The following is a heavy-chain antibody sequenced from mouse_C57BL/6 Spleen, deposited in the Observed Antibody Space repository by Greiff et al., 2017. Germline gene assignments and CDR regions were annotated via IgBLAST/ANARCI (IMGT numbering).Heavy chain of an antibody. J-gene: IGHJ1*03. Sequence: EVKLVESGAELVKPGASVKLSCTASGFNINGYYMHWVKQRTEQGLEWIGRIDPEDGDTKYAPKFQGKATITADTSSNTAYLQLSSLTAVDTGVYYCARSGGTGWYCDVWGTGTTVTVSS. CDR2: IDPEDGDT. CDR3: ARSGGTGWYCDV. CDR1: GFNINGYY. V-gene: IGHV14-2*01. D-gene: IGHD4-1*01.